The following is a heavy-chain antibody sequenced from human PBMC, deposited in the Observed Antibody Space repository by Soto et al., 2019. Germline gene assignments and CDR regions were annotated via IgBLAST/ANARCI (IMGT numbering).Heavy chain of an antibody. CDR3: ARRYGRNFDY. J-gene: IGHJ4*02. CDR2: IYYSGST. D-gene: IGHD1-20*01. V-gene: IGHV4-59*01. CDR1: GGSISSYY. Sequence: PSETLSLTCTLSGGSISSYYWSWIRQPPGKGLEWIGYIYYSGSTNYNPSLKSRVTISVDTSKNQFSLKLSSVTAADTAVYYCARRYGRNFDYWGQGTLVTVSS.